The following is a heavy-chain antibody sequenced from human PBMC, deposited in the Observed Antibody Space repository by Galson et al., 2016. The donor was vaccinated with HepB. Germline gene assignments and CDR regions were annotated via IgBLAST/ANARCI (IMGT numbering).Heavy chain of an antibody. J-gene: IGHJ6*02. CDR2: IWYDGSNK. V-gene: IGHV3-33*01. CDR1: GFTFSSYG. CDR3: AREMATTYYYYGMDV. Sequence: SLRLSCAASGFTFSSYGMHWIRQAPGKGLEWVAVIWYDGSNKYYADSVKGRFTISRDNSKNTLYLQMNSLRAEDTAVYYCAREMATTYYYYGMDVRGQGTTVTVSS. D-gene: IGHD5-24*01.